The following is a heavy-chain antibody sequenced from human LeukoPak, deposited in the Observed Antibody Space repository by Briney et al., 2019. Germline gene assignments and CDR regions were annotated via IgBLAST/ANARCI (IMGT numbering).Heavy chain of an antibody. CDR3: AKERDGYNLEYYFDY. V-gene: IGHV3-30*18. Sequence: GRSLRLSCAASGFTFSSYGMHWVRQAPGKGLEWVAVISYDGSNKYYADSVEGRFTISRDNSKNTLYLQMNSLRAEDTAVYYCAKERDGYNLEYYFDYWGQGTLVTVSS. D-gene: IGHD5-24*01. CDR1: GFTFSSYG. CDR2: ISYDGSNK. J-gene: IGHJ4*02.